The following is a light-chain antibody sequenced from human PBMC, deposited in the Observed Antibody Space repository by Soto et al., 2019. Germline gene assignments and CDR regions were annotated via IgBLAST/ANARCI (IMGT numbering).Light chain of an antibody. CDR2: GNS. J-gene: IGLJ1*01. CDR3: QSYDSSLSGYV. CDR1: SSTIGAGYD. V-gene: IGLV1-40*01. Sequence: QSVLTQPPSVSGAPGKRVTISCTGSSSTIGAGYDVHWYQQLPGTAPKLLIYGNSNRPSGVPDRFSGSKSGTSASLAITGVQAEDEADYYCQSYDSSLSGYVFGTGTKLTVL.